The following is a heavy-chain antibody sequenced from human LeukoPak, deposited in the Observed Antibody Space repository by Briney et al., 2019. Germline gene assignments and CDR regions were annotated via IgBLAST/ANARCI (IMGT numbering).Heavy chain of an antibody. J-gene: IGHJ4*02. CDR1: GYSFTSYW. D-gene: IGHD5-18*01. CDR2: VYPGDSDT. Sequence: GESLKISCKGSGYSFTSYWIGWVRQMPGKGLEWMGLVYPGDSDTRYSPSFQGQFTISADKSISTAYLQWSSLKASDTAMYYCARRRGRGYSYGPIDYWGQGTLVTVSS. V-gene: IGHV5-51*01. CDR3: ARRRGRGYSYGPIDY.